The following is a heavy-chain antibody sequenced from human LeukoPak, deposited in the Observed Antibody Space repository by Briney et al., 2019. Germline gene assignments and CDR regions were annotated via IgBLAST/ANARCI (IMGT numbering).Heavy chain of an antibody. CDR1: GDSVSTNSAA. Sequence: SQTLSVTCTISGDSVSTNSAAWNWIRQSPSRGLEWLGRTYYRSKWYHDYAPSVQSRITINPDTSKNQFSLHLNSVTPEDTAVYYCARGNRDFDSWGQGTLITVSS. CDR2: TYYRSKWYH. V-gene: IGHV6-1*01. J-gene: IGHJ5*01. D-gene: IGHD2-21*02. CDR3: ARGNRDFDS.